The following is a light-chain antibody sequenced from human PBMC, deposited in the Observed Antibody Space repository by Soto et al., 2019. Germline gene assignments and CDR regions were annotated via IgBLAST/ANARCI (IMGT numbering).Light chain of an antibody. Sequence: QSVLTQPPSVSGAPGQRVTISCTGSSSNIGAGYDVHWYQQLPGTAPKLLIYGNSNRPSGVPDRFSGSKSGTSASLAITGLQAEDEADYYCQSYDSSLSALFGSGTKFTVL. CDR1: SSNIGAGYD. J-gene: IGLJ1*01. V-gene: IGLV1-40*01. CDR3: QSYDSSLSAL. CDR2: GNS.